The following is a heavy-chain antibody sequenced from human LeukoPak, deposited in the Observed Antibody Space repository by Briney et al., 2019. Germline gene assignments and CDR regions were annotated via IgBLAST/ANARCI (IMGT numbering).Heavy chain of an antibody. V-gene: IGHV3-30*02. Sequence: PGGSLRLSCAASGFTFSSYGMHWVRQAPGKGLEWVAFIRYDGSNKYYADSVKGRFTISRDNSKNTLYLQMNNLRADDTAVYYCAKSPGPMPASTIYYFDHWGQGALVTVSA. J-gene: IGHJ4*02. CDR3: AKSPGPMPASTIYYFDH. D-gene: IGHD5-24*01. CDR1: GFTFSSYG. CDR2: IRYDGSNK.